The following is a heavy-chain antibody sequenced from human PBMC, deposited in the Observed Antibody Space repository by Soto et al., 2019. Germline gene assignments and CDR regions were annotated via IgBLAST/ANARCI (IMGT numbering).Heavy chain of an antibody. J-gene: IGHJ4*02. CDR2: ISSSSSYI. Sequence: GSLRLSCAASGFTFSSYSMNWVRQAPGKGLEWVSSISSSSSYIYYADSVKGRFTISRDNAKNSLYLQMNSLRAEDTAVYYCAIRASCYDSSGYFDYWGQGTLVTVSS. CDR3: AIRASCYDSSGYFDY. CDR1: GFTFSSYS. D-gene: IGHD3-22*01. V-gene: IGHV3-21*01.